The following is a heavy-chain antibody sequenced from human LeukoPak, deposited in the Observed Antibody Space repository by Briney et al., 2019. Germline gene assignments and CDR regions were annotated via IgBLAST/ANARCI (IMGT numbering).Heavy chain of an antibody. J-gene: IGHJ4*02. V-gene: IGHV3-23*01. CDR1: GFTFSTCA. Sequence: PGGSLRLSCAASGFTFSTCATGWVRQAPGKGLGWASAISGSGGSTFYADSVKGRFTISRDNSKNTVYLQMSGLRAEDTALYYCAKAHRSPTSCSRIDYWGQGTLVTVSS. CDR2: ISGSGGST. D-gene: IGHD2-2*01. CDR3: AKAHRSPTSCSRIDY.